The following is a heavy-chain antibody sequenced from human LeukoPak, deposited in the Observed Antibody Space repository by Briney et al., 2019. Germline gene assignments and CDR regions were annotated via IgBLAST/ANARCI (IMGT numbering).Heavy chain of an antibody. CDR2: ISSSSYI. D-gene: IGHD3-22*01. J-gene: IGHJ4*02. V-gene: IGHV3-21*01. Sequence: GGSLRPSCAASGFTFSSYSMNWVRQAPGKGLEWVSSISSSSYIYYADSVKGRFTISRGNAENSLYLQMNSLRADDTAVYYCARSGCTYYYDTSSHYWGQGTLVTVSS. CDR1: GFTFSSYS. CDR3: ARSGCTYYYDTSSHY.